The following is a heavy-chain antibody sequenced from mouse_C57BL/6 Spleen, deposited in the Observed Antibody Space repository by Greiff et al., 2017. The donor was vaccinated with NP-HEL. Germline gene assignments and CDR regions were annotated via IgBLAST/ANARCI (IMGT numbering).Heavy chain of an antibody. J-gene: IGHJ4*01. V-gene: IGHV1-81*01. CDR2: IYPRSGNT. CDR1: GYTFTSYG. CDR3: ARASNF. Sequence: VQLQQSGAELARPGASVKLSCKASGYTFTSYGISWVKQRPGQGLEWIGEIYPRSGNTYYNEKFKGKATLTADKSSSTAYMELRSLTSEDSAVYFCARASNFWGQGTSVTVSS. D-gene: IGHD5-1*01.